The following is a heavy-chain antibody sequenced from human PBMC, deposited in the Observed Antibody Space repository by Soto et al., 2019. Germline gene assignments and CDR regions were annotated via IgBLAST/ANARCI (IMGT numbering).Heavy chain of an antibody. CDR1: GGSISPYY. CDR3: ASESYGGDFDY. D-gene: IGHD4-17*01. Sequence: PSETLSLTCTVSGGSISPYYWSWIRQSPGKGLEWIGYIYYTGTTRYNPSLKSRVTILVDTSKNQFSLKLTSVTAADTAVYYCASESYGGDFDYWGQGTLVPVSS. J-gene: IGHJ4*02. V-gene: IGHV4-59*12. CDR2: IYYTGTT.